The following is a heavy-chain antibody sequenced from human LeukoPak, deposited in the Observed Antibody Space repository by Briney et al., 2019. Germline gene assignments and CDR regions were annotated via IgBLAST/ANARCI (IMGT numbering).Heavy chain of an antibody. CDR3: ARVLYCSGGSCYYFDY. Sequence: GGSLRLSCAASGFTFSSYWMSWVRQAPGKGLEWVANIKQDGSEKYYVDSVKGRFTISRDNAKNSLYLQMNSLRAEDTAVYYCARVLYCSGGSCYYFDYWGPGTLVTVSS. J-gene: IGHJ4*02. V-gene: IGHV3-7*01. CDR2: IKQDGSEK. CDR1: GFTFSSYW. D-gene: IGHD2-15*01.